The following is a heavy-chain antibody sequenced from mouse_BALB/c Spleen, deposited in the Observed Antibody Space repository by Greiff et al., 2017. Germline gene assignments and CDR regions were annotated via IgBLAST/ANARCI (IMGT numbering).Heavy chain of an antibody. CDR2: INPSSGYT. D-gene: IGHD1-1*01. J-gene: IGHJ4*01. CDR1: GYTFTSYT. Sequence: QVQLQQSGAELARPGASVKMSCKASGYTFTSYTMHWVKQRPGQGLEWIGYINPSSGYTNYNQKFKDKATLTADKSSSTAYMQLSSLTSEDSAVYYCARTSGSSYDYAMDYWGQGTSVTVSS. CDR3: ARTSGSSYDYAMDY. V-gene: IGHV1-4*01.